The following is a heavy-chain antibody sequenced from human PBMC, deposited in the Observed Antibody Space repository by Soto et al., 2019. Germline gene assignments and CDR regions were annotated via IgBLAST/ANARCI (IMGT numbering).Heavy chain of an antibody. V-gene: IGHV3-23*01. CDR3: AKVQWELLKYFDY. Sequence: GGSLRLSCAASGITYSGYARSWIRQAPGKGLEWVSAISGSGGRTYHADSVKGRFTISRDNSKNTLYLQMNSLRAEDTAVYYGAKVQWELLKYFDYWGLVTLVTVSS. CDR2: ISGSGGRT. J-gene: IGHJ4*02. D-gene: IGHD1-26*01. CDR1: GITYSGYA.